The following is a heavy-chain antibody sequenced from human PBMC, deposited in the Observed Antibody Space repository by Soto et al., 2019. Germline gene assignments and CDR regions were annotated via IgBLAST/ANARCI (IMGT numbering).Heavy chain of an antibody. Sequence: SETLSLTCAVYGGSFSGYYWSWIRQPPGKGLEWIGEINHSGSTNYNPSLKSRVTISVDTSKNQFSLKLSSVTAADTAVYYCARGRRYYYGSGSYYNSQLRHGYYYYMDVWGKGTTVTVSS. J-gene: IGHJ6*03. CDR3: ARGRRYYYGSGSYYNSQLRHGYYYYMDV. CDR1: GGSFSGYY. D-gene: IGHD3-10*01. CDR2: INHSGST. V-gene: IGHV4-34*01.